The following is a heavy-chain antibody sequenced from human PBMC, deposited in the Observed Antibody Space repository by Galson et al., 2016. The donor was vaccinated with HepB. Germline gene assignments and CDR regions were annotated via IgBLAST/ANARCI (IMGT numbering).Heavy chain of an antibody. Sequence: SLRLSCAAYGFNFDIYAMSWVRQAPGKGLEWVSTITGRGDSAFYADSLKSRFTVSRDNSKNTLYLQASSLSAEDTALYYCAKFGRPLGDDYYYYGMDVWGQGTAVTVSS. CDR1: GFNFDIYA. D-gene: IGHD3-16*01. J-gene: IGHJ6*02. CDR3: AKFGRPLGDDYYYYGMDV. V-gene: IGHV3-23*01. CDR2: ITGRGDSA.